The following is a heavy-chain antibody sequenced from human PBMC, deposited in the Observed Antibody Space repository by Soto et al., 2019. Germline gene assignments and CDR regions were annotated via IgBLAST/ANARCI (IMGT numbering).Heavy chain of an antibody. Sequence: SETLSLTCTVSGGSISSSNYYWGWIRQPPGNGLEWIGSIYSSGSTYYNPSLKSRVTISVDTSKNQFSLKLSSVTSADTAVYYCARPSGSYLYYFDYWGQGTLVTVSS. D-gene: IGHD1-26*01. CDR2: IYSSGST. CDR1: GGSISSSNYY. CDR3: ARPSGSYLYYFDY. V-gene: IGHV4-39*01. J-gene: IGHJ4*02.